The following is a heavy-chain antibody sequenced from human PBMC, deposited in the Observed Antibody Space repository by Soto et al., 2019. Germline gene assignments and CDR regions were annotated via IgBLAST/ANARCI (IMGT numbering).Heavy chain of an antibody. Sequence: EVQLVESGGGLVKPGGSLRLSCAASGFTFSSYSMNWVRQAPGKGLEWVSSISSSSSYIYYADSVKGRFTISRDNAKNSLYLQMNSLRAEDAAVYYCARDQHDSSGYDAFDIWGQGTMVTVSS. D-gene: IGHD3-22*01. CDR3: ARDQHDSSGYDAFDI. CDR2: ISSSSSYI. J-gene: IGHJ3*02. CDR1: GFTFSSYS. V-gene: IGHV3-21*01.